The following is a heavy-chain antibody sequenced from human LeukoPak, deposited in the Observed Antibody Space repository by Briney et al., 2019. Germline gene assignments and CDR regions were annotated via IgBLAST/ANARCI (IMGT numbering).Heavy chain of an antibody. V-gene: IGHV3-21*01. CDR2: IRSSSCYL. D-gene: IGHD4-23*01. Sequence: GGSLRLSCAASGFTFSNYNINWVRRAPGKGLEWVSSIRSSSCYLYYADTLRGRSTISRDKANHSLYLQMNSLRAEDTTVYYCARGDSVVMDYWGQGTLVTVSS. J-gene: IGHJ4*02. CDR3: ARGDSVVMDY. CDR1: GFTFSNYN.